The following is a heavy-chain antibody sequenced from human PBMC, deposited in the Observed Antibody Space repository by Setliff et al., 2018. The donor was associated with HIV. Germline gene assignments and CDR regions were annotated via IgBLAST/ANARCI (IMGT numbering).Heavy chain of an antibody. J-gene: IGHJ1*01. Sequence: SVKVSCKDSGYSFTSYGISWVRQAPGQGLEWMGWISAYNGNTNYAQKLQGRVTMTTDTSSSTAYMELRSLGSDDTAVYYCARHYSSSWYPYFQHWGQGTLVTVS. CDR2: ISAYNGNT. CDR1: GYSFTSYG. CDR3: ARHYSSSWYPYFQH. V-gene: IGHV1-18*01. D-gene: IGHD6-13*01.